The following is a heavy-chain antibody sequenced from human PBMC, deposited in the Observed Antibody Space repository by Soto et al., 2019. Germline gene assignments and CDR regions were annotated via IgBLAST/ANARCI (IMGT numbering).Heavy chain of an antibody. J-gene: IGHJ4*02. Sequence: SEILSLTCTVSGGSINNYYWSWIRQPPGKGLEWIGYIYYSGSAYYNPSLKSRVTISVDTSKNQFSLKLNSVTAADTAVYYCASRHSSPYFDYWGQGTLVTVSS. V-gene: IGHV4-59*08. CDR2: IYYSGSA. CDR3: ASRHSSPYFDY. CDR1: GGSINNYY. D-gene: IGHD6-13*01.